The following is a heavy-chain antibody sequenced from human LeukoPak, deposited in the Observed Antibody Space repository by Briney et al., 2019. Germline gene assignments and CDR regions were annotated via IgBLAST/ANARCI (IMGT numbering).Heavy chain of an antibody. Sequence: GGSLRPSCAASGFTFSNAWMSWVRQAPGKGLEWVGFIRSKAYGGTTEYAASVKGRFTISRDDSKSIAYLQMNRPKTEDTAVYYCTRAAVAGPFAVPFDYWGQGTLVTVSS. J-gene: IGHJ4*02. D-gene: IGHD6-19*01. CDR1: GFTFSNAW. CDR3: TRAAVAGPFAVPFDY. V-gene: IGHV3-49*04. CDR2: IRSKAYGGTT.